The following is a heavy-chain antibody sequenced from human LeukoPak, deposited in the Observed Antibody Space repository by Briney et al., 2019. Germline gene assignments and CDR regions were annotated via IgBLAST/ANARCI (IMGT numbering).Heavy chain of an antibody. Sequence: GGSLRLSCAASAFTFSNYNMNWVRQAPGKGLEWVSSITSSGSYIYYADSVKGRFTISRDNSKSTLYLQMNSLRAEDTAVYYCAKDRHAPGRYCSSTTCFPFDSWGQGTLVTVSS. V-gene: IGHV3-21*04. CDR2: ITSSGSYI. CDR3: AKDRHAPGRYCSSTTCFPFDS. D-gene: IGHD2-2*01. CDR1: AFTFSNYN. J-gene: IGHJ5*01.